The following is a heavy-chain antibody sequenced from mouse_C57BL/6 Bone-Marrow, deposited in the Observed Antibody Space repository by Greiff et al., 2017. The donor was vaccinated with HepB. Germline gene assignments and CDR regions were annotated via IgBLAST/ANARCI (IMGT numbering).Heavy chain of an antibody. J-gene: IGHJ2*01. CDR2: IYPRSGNT. CDR1: GYTFTSYG. D-gene: IGHD1-1*01. V-gene: IGHV1-81*01. Sequence: VQRVESGAELARPGASVKLSCKASGYTFTSYGISWVKQRTGQGLEWIGEIYPRSGNTYYNEKFKGKATLTADKSSSTAYMELRSLTSEDSAVYFCARVATVVEVYWGQGTTLTVSS. CDR3: ARVATVVEVY.